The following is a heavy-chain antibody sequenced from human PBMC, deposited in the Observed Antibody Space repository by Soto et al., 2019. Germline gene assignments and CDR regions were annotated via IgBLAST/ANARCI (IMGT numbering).Heavy chain of an antibody. J-gene: IGHJ3*01. CDR3: ARHRRTWSPFDAFDV. Sequence: EMQLVESGGSLVQPGGSLRLSCAASGFTFSTYWMAWVRQAPGKGLVWVSRLNTDGSTTNYADSVRGRFTISRDNAKHTIYLQMNSLRVEDTALYYCARHRRTWSPFDAFDVWGQGTMVTVSS. D-gene: IGHD6-13*01. CDR2: LNTDGSTT. CDR1: GFTFSTYW. V-gene: IGHV3-74*01.